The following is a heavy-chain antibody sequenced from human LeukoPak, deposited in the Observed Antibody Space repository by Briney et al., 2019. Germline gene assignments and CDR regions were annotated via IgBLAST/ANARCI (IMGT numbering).Heavy chain of an antibody. J-gene: IGHJ5*02. Sequence: ASVKVSCKASGYTFSSYDINWVRQATGQGLEWMGWMNPNSGNTGYEQKFQGRVTITRNTSISTAYMELSSLRSEDTAVYYCARSGLRFLEGANWFDPWGQGTLVTVSS. CDR1: GYTFSSYD. V-gene: IGHV1-8*03. CDR2: MNPNSGNT. CDR3: ARSGLRFLEGANWFDP. D-gene: IGHD3-3*01.